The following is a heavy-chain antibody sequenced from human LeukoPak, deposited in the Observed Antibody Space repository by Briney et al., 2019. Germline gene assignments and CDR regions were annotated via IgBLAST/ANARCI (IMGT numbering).Heavy chain of an antibody. CDR2: TYYRSRFYN. Sequence: SQTLSLTCAVSGDSVSSNSAAWNWIRQSPLRGLEWLGRTYYRSRFYNDYALSVKSRITINPDTSKNQFSLQLNSVTPEDTAVYYCARQYRDSENYCGLDVWGQGTTVTVSS. V-gene: IGHV6-1*01. CDR1: GDSVSSNSAA. D-gene: IGHD2-21*01. CDR3: ARQYRDSENYCGLDV. J-gene: IGHJ6*02.